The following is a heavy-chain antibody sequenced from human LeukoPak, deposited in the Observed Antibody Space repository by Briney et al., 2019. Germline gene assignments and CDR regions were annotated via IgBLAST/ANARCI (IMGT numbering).Heavy chain of an antibody. CDR2: IYYGGST. CDR3: ARDKGYSGYGGFDY. Sequence: SETLSLTCTVSGASISSYYWSWIRQPPGKGLEWIGYIYYGGSTYYNPSLKSRVTISVDTSKNQFSLKLSSVTAADTAVYYCARDKGYSGYGGFDYWGQGTLVTVSS. D-gene: IGHD5-12*01. J-gene: IGHJ4*02. V-gene: IGHV4-59*12. CDR1: GASISSYY.